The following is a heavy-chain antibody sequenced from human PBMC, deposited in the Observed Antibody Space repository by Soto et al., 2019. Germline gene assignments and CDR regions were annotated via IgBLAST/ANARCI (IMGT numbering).Heavy chain of an antibody. CDR2: IWYDGSNK. J-gene: IGHJ4*02. CDR3: AREGVCSTSCYFFDY. V-gene: IGHV3-33*01. D-gene: IGHD2-2*01. CDR1: GFTFSSYG. Sequence: PGGSLRLSCAASGFTFSSYGMRWVRQAPGKGLEWVAVIWYDGSNKYYADSVKGRFTISRDDSKNTLYLQMNSLRAEDTAVYYCAREGVCSTSCYFFDYWGQGTLVTVSS.